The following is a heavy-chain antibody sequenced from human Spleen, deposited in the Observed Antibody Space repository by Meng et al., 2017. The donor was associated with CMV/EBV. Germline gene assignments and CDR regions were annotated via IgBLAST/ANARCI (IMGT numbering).Heavy chain of an antibody. J-gene: IGHJ4*02. CDR1: GFTFSPYA. CDR3: ARDFYDILTGYQYYFDY. Sequence: GGSLRLSCAASGFTFSPYAMNWVRQAPGKGLEWVSSISTSSAFIYYADSVKGRFTISRDDGKNSVYLQMNSLRAEDTAVYYCARDFYDILTGYQYYFDYWGQGTLVTVSS. CDR2: ISTSSAFI. V-gene: IGHV3-21*01. D-gene: IGHD3-9*01.